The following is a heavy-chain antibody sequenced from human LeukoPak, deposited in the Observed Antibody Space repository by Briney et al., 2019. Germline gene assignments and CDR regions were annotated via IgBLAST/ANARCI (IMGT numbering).Heavy chain of an antibody. Sequence: GASVKVSCKASGGTFSSYAISWVRQAPGQGLEWMGGIIPIFGTANYAQKFQGRVTITADKSTSTAYMELSSLRSEDTAVYYCARAPRIDSSGSNWFDPWGQGTLVTVSS. CDR2: IIPIFGTA. V-gene: IGHV1-69*06. CDR3: ARAPRIDSSGSNWFDP. J-gene: IGHJ5*02. CDR1: GGTFSSYA. D-gene: IGHD3-22*01.